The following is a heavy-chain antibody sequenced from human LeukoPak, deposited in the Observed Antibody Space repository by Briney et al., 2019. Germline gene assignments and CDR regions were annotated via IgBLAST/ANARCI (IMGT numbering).Heavy chain of an antibody. D-gene: IGHD3-9*01. V-gene: IGHV3-48*02. CDR2: IRTTAEGAKYA. Sequence: PGGSLRLSCATSGFSFTDYPMNSLRHAPGKGLEWISNIRTTAEGAKYAYYADSVKGRVTISRDDGKNTLYLHMNSLRDDDTAVYYCATDQRYAFDYWGQGILVTVSS. J-gene: IGHJ4*02. CDR1: GFSFTDYP. CDR3: ATDQRYAFDY.